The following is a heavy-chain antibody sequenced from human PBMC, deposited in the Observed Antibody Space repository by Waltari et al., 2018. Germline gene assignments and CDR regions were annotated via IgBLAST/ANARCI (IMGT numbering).Heavy chain of an antibody. J-gene: IGHJ4*02. D-gene: IGHD6-13*01. Sequence: EVQLVESGGGLVQPGGSLRLSCAASGFTVSSNYMSWVRQAPGKGLEWVSVIFGGGSTYSADSVKGRFTISRDNSKNTLYLQMNSLRAEDTAVYYCARDLRRRQQLMPHWGQGTLVTVSS. CDR3: ARDLRRRQQLMPH. V-gene: IGHV3-66*02. CDR1: GFTVSSNY. CDR2: IFGGGST.